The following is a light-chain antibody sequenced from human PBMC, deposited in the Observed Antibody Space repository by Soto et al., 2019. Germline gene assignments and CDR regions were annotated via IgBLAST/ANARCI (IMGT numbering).Light chain of an antibody. V-gene: IGKV1-39*01. CDR3: QQPRSGIT. CDR2: AAS. Sequence: DIQLTQSPPSLSATVGDRVTITCRASQTIDSYLNWFQQKPGMAPKLLIYAASKLQSGVPSRFRGSGSGTDLTLTIDTLKNDDFDSYYCQQPRSGITFGQGTRLEIK. J-gene: IGKJ5*01. CDR1: QTIDSY.